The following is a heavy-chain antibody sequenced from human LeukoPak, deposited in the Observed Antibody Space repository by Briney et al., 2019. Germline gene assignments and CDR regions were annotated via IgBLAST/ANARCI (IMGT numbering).Heavy chain of an antibody. CDR2: IYSGGST. D-gene: IGHD5-24*01. CDR3: ASSRDGCNGNWFDP. J-gene: IGHJ5*02. CDR1: GFIVSSNY. Sequence: PGGSLRPSCAASGFIVSSNYMSWVRQAPGKGLEWVSVIYSGGSTYYADSVKGRFTISRDNSKNTLYLQMNSLRAEDTAVYYCASSRDGCNGNWFDPWGQGTLVTVSS. V-gene: IGHV3-53*01.